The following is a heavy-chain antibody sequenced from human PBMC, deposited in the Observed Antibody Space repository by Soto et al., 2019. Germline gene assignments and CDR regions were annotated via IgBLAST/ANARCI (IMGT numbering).Heavy chain of an antibody. V-gene: IGHV3-9*03. CDR3: AKDLRDCTNGVCYRGMDV. D-gene: IGHD2-8*01. J-gene: IGHJ6*02. CDR1: GFTFDDYA. CDR2: ISWNSGSI. Sequence: EVQLVESGGGLVQPGRSLRLSCAASGFTFDDYAMHWVRQAPGKGLEWVSGISWNSGSIGYADSVKGRFTISRDNAKNSLYLQMNSLRAEDMALYYCAKDLRDCTNGVCYRGMDVWGQGTTVTVSS.